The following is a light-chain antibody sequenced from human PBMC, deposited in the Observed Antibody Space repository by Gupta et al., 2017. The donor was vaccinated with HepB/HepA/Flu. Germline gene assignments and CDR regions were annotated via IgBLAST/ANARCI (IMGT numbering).Light chain of an antibody. Sequence: ENVLTQSTGTLSLSPGERATLSCRASQSVSSKSLTWYQQKPGQAPRLLIYGASNRATGIPDRFSGSGSGTDFTLTISRLEPEDFAVYYCQQYGSSMYTFGQGTKLEIK. J-gene: IGKJ2*01. CDR2: GAS. V-gene: IGKV3-20*01. CDR1: QSVSSKS. CDR3: QQYGSSMYT.